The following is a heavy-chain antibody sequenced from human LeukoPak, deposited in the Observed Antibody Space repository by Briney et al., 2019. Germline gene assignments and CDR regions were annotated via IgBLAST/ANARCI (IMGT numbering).Heavy chain of an antibody. D-gene: IGHD3-9*01. CDR3: ARDLANYDILTGLDY. J-gene: IGHJ4*02. Sequence: ETLSLTCTVSGGSIRSSYYYWGWIRQPPGKGLEWVSSISSSSSYIYYADSVKGRFTISRDNAKNSLYLQMNSLRAEDTAVYYCARDLANYDILTGLDYWGQGTLVTVSS. CDR1: GGSIRSSYYY. CDR2: ISSSSSYI. V-gene: IGHV3-21*01.